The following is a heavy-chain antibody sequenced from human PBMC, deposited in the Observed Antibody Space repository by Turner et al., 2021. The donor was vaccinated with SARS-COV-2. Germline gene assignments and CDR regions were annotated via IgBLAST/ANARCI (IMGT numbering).Heavy chain of an antibody. CDR2: ISVYNGNT. CDR3: ARGLGYSSVWYSDDAFDI. J-gene: IGHJ3*02. CDR1: GYTFTSYG. D-gene: IGHD6-19*01. Sequence: QVQLVQSGAEVKKPGASVKVSCKASGYTFTSYGISWVRQAPGQGLGWMGWISVYNGNTNYAQKFQGRVTMTTDTSTSTAYMELRSLRSDDTAVYYCARGLGYSSVWYSDDAFDIWGQGTMVTVSS. V-gene: IGHV1-18*01.